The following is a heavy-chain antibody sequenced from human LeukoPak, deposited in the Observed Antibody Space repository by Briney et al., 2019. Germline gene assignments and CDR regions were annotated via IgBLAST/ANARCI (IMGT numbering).Heavy chain of an antibody. CDR3: ASVYKYAMDV. CDR1: GYTLTSYY. J-gene: IGHJ6*02. V-gene: IGHV1-46*01. CDR2: INPSGGST. Sequence: ASVKVSCKASGYTLTSYYLHWVRQAPGRGLEWMAIINPSGGSTSHAQKFQGRVTMTRDTSASTVYMELSGLRSEDTAVYYCASVYKYAMDVWGQGTTVTVSS.